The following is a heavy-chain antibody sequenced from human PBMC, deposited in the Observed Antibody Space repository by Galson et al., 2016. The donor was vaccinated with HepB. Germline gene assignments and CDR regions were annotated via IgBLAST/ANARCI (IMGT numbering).Heavy chain of an antibody. CDR1: GGSFRADV. V-gene: IGHV1-69*13. J-gene: IGHJ5*02. Sequence: SVKVSCKASGGSFRADVFSWVRQAPGQGLEWMGGIIPTFDSKTYAQKFQGRVTLTADESTTTVYMELRSLRSDDTAVYYCARGLREDPPDQWGQGTLVIVSS. CDR3: ARGLREDPPDQ. D-gene: IGHD2-21*01. CDR2: IIPTFDSK.